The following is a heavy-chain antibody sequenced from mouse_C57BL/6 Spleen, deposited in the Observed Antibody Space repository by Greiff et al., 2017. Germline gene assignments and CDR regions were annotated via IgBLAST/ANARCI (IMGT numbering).Heavy chain of an antibody. Sequence: VQLKESGGDLVKPGGSLKLSCAASGFTFSSYGMSWVRQTPDKRLEWVATISSGGSYTYYPDSVKGRFTISRDNAKNTLYLQMSSLKSEDTAMYYCARQDGSSTSWYFDVWGTGTTVTVSS. V-gene: IGHV5-6*01. D-gene: IGHD1-1*01. CDR3: ARQDGSSTSWYFDV. J-gene: IGHJ1*03. CDR1: GFTFSSYG. CDR2: ISSGGSYT.